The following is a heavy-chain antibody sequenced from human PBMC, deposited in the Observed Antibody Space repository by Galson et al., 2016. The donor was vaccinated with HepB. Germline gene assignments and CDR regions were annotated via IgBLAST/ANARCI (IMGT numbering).Heavy chain of an antibody. J-gene: IGHJ3*02. D-gene: IGHD6-13*01. CDR1: GFSFHNYG. CDR3: ATEDLSSPGNGALDI. CDR2: IWFDGSSK. V-gene: IGHV3-33*01. Sequence: SLRLSCAASGFSFHNYGMNWVRQAPGKGLEWVAMIWFDGSSKHHSDSVRGRFTISRDNSKNTLYLEMSSLRAEDTAVYYCATEDLSSPGNGALDIWGQGAMVTVSS.